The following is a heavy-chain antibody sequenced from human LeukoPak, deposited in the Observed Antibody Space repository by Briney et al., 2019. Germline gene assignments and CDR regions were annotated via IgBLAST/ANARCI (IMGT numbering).Heavy chain of an antibody. CDR1: GFSFNNYA. V-gene: IGHV3-23*01. CDR3: AKGAYDYIEIAYFDY. J-gene: IGHJ4*02. D-gene: IGHD5-12*01. Sequence: GGSLRLSCVASGFSFNNYAMNWVRQAPGKGLEWVSLIIGSSGTTFYADSVKGRFTISRDKSKNTLYLQMNSLRAEDTAVYYCAKGAYDYIEIAYFDYWGQGSLVTVSS. CDR2: IIGSSGTT.